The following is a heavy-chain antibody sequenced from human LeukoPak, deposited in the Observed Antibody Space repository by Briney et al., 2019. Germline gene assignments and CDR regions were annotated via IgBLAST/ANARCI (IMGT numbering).Heavy chain of an antibody. CDR3: ARGLGIPGVYPDLRF. D-gene: IGHD5/OR15-5a*01. J-gene: IGHJ4*02. Sequence: ASVKVSCKASGYTFTSYDINWLQQPTGQGLEWMGWMNPNSGNTGYAQKFQGRVTMTRDTSISTAYMELSSLRSEDTAVYYCARGLGIPGVYPDLRFWGQGTLVTVSS. V-gene: IGHV1-8*01. CDR1: GYTFTSYD. CDR2: MNPNSGNT.